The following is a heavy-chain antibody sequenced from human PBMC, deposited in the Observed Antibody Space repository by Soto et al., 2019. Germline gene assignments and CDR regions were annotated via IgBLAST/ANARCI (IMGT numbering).Heavy chain of an antibody. CDR3: ARRRGVVQDGMDV. V-gene: IGHV4-39*01. CDR2: IYYSGST. Sequence: QLQLQESGPGLVKPSETLSLTCTVSGGSIRSSSSYWDWIRQPPGKGLEWIGNIYYSGSTYYNPSLKSRVIISMDKSKDQFSLNVSPVTAADTAVYYCARRRGVVQDGMDVWGQGTTVIVSS. D-gene: IGHD3-3*01. J-gene: IGHJ6*02. CDR1: GGSIRSSSSY.